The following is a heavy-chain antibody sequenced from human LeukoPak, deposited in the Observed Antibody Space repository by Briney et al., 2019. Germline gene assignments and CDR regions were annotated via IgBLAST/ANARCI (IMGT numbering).Heavy chain of an antibody. V-gene: IGHV4-39*01. J-gene: IGHJ3*02. CDR2: IYYTGTT. Sequence: SETLSLTCTVSGGSISGSSYYWGWIRQPPGKGLEWIGSIYYTGTTYYNPSLKSRVTISVDTSKNQFSLKVSSVTAADTAVYYCARRRRDGSNSAFDIWGQGTMVTVSS. CDR1: GGSISGSSYY. CDR3: ARRRRDGSNSAFDI. D-gene: IGHD5-24*01.